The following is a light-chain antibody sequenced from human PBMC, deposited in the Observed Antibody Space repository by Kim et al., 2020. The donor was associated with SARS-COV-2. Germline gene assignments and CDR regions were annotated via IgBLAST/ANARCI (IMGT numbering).Light chain of an antibody. CDR2: DTG. V-gene: IGLV7-46*01. J-gene: IGLJ3*02. Sequence: QAVVTQETSLTVSPGETVTLTCASSTGAVTPTHYPYWFQKKPGEVPRTLIFDTGSRHSWTPARFSGSLSGDKAVLTLAGAQPEDEGDYYCLLSFSGIRVFGGGTQLTVL. CDR3: LLSFSGIRV. CDR1: TGAVTPTHY.